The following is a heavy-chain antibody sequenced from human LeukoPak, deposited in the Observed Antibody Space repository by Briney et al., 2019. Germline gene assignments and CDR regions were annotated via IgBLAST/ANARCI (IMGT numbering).Heavy chain of an antibody. CDR2: ISSSSSYI. V-gene: IGHV3-21*01. CDR3: ARDRSDTAMVVRDKDFDY. J-gene: IGHJ4*02. CDR1: GFTFSSYS. Sequence: KPGGSLRLSCAASGFTFSSYSMNWVRQAPGRGLEWVSSISSSSSYIYYADSVKGRFTISRDNAKNSLYLQMNSLRAEDTAVYYCARDRSDTAMVVRDKDFDYWGQGTLVTVSS. D-gene: IGHD5-18*01.